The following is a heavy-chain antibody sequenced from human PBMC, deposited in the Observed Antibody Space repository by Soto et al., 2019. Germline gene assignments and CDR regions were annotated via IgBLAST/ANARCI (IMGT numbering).Heavy chain of an antibody. J-gene: IGHJ3*02. Sequence: PSETLSLTCTVSGGSISSSGYNWSWIRQHPGKGLEWIGYIYYSGSTYYNPSLKSRVTISVDTSKNQFSLKLSSVTAADTAVYYCARLYGLDAFDIWGQGTMVTVSS. CDR1: GGSISSSGYN. CDR2: IYYSGST. V-gene: IGHV4-31*03. D-gene: IGHD3-16*02. CDR3: ARLYGLDAFDI.